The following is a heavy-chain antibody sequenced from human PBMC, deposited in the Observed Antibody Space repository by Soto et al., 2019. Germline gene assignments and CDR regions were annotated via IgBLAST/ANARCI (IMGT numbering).Heavy chain of an antibody. V-gene: IGHV1-46*03. CDR2: FNPTDGTT. J-gene: IGHJ4*02. CDR1: GYPFTKYQ. D-gene: IGHD3-16*02. Sequence: QVQLVQSGAEVKKPGASVRLSCKASGYPFTKYQINWVRQAPGQGLEWMGTFNPTDGTTTYAQKFQGGVTMTRDASSSTVYMELSSLRSDDTAVYFCAGACSVWGELSLGYWGQGALVTVSP. CDR3: AGACSVWGELSLGY.